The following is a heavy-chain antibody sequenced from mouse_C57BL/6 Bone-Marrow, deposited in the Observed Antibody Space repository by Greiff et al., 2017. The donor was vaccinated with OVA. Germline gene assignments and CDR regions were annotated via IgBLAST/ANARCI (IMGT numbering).Heavy chain of an antibody. CDR2: IDPNSGGT. CDR3: ARWTITTLNDYAMDD. Sequence: QVQLQQPGAELVKPGASVKLSCKASGYTFTSYWMPWVKQRPGRGLEWIGRIDPNSGGTTYNEKFKSKATLTVDKPSSTAYMQLSSLTSEDSAVYYCARWTITTLNDYAMDDWGQGTSVTVSS. V-gene: IGHV1-72*01. CDR1: GYTFTSYW. J-gene: IGHJ4*01. D-gene: IGHD2-4*01.